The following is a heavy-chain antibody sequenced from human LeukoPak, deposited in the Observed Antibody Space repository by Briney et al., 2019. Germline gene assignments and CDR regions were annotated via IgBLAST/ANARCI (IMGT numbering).Heavy chain of an antibody. Sequence: ASVKVSCMASGYTFTAHYIHWGRQVPGPGLEWMGWIDPNSGGTNYAQKFLGSVTMTGDTSINTAFMELSRLRSDDTAIYYCARGRGTTMVRGVITNCFDLWGRGSLVTVSS. J-gene: IGHJ2*01. CDR3: ARGRGTTMVRGVITNCFDL. CDR1: GYTFTAHY. V-gene: IGHV1-2*02. D-gene: IGHD3-10*01. CDR2: IDPNSGGT.